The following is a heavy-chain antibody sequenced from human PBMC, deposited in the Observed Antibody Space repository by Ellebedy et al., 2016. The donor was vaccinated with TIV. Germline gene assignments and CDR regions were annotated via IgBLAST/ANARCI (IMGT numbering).Heavy chain of an antibody. CDR2: IYPDDSDT. V-gene: IGHV5-51*01. CDR1: GFTFTNYW. D-gene: IGHD4-11*01. Sequence: GESLKISCKISGFTFTNYWIAWVRQMPGKGLEWMGIIYPDDSDTRVSPSFQGQVTISAAKSINTAYLQWSSLKASDTAMYFCARQTYSNYGGYFDYWGQGTLVTVSS. J-gene: IGHJ4*02. CDR3: ARQTYSNYGGYFDY.